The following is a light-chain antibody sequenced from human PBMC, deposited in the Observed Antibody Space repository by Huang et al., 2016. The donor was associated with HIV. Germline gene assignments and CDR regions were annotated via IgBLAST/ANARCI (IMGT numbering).Light chain of an antibody. Sequence: DIQMTQSPPSLSASVGDRVTFTCLASQNITRSLNWYQQKPGRAPKLVLYAASTLEIGVPSRFSGSGSGSHFTLSIKNLQPEDFATYYCQQSFNIPRTFG. CDR3: QQSFNIPRT. V-gene: IGKV1-39*01. CDR2: AAS. CDR1: QNITRS. J-gene: IGKJ1*01.